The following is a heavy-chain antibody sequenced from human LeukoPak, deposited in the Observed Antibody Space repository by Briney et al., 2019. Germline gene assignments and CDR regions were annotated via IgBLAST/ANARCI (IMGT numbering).Heavy chain of an antibody. J-gene: IGHJ6*02. CDR2: IWYDGSNK. V-gene: IGHV3-33*01. CDR3: ARDGAIVATIFDYYYYGMDV. D-gene: IGHD5-12*01. Sequence: GGSLRLSCAASGFTFSSYGMHWVRQAPGKGLEWVADIWYDGSNKYYADSVKGRFTISRDNSKNTLYLQMNSLRAEDTAVYYCARDGAIVATIFDYYYYGMDVWGQGTTVTVSS. CDR1: GFTFSSYG.